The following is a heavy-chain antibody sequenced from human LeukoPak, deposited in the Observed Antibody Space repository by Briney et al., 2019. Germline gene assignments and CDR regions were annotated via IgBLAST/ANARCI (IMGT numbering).Heavy chain of an antibody. CDR3: ARWVVTAADIDY. J-gene: IGHJ4*02. V-gene: IGHV3-30*04. CDR1: GFSFGEYA. D-gene: IGHD2-15*01. CDR2: ISYDGSKN. Sequence: GGSLRLSCKTSGFSFGEYALSWVRQAPGKGLEWVAVISYDGSKNYYAESVKGRFTISRDNAMNTLYLQMNSLRAEDTAVYYCARWVVTAADIDYWGQGTLVTVSS.